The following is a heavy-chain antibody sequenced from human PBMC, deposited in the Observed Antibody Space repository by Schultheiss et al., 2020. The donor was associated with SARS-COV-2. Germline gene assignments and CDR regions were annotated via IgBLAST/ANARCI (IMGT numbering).Heavy chain of an antibody. D-gene: IGHD6-19*01. CDR3: ARGVGSSGWNPGGMDV. V-gene: IGHV1-46*01. CDR1: GYTFTSYY. J-gene: IGHJ6*02. Sequence: ASVKVSCKASGYTFTSYYMHWVRQAPGQGLEWMGIINPSGGSTSYAQKFQGRVTMTRDTSTSTVYMELSSLRSEDTAVYYCARGVGSSGWNPGGMDVWGQGTTVTVSS. CDR2: INPSGGST.